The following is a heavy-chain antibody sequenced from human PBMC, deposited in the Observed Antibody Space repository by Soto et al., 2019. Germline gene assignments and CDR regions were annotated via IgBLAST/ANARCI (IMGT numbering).Heavy chain of an antibody. CDR1: GFAFSSYW. CDR3: ARLVATGGVDQFDY. Sequence: EVQLVESGGGLVQPGGSLRLSCAASGFAFSSYWMTWVRQAPGKGLEWLGNIKEDGSEKYQVDSVKGRFTMSRDNAEKSLFRQMSRLTAEDTAVYYCARLVATGGVDQFDYWGQGTPVTVSS. J-gene: IGHJ4*02. V-gene: IGHV3-7*05. CDR2: IKEDGSEK. D-gene: IGHD2-8*02.